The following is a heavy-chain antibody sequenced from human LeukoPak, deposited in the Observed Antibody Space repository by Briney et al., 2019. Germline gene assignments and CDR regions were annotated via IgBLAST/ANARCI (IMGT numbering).Heavy chain of an antibody. Sequence: GASVKVSCKASGYTFTNYGISWVRQAPGQGLEWMGWIGALNGNPNYAQKFQGRVTMTRDTSISTAYMELSSLRSDDTAVYYCARGRSSWYVFDYWGQGTLVTVSS. CDR1: GYTFTNYG. V-gene: IGHV1-18*01. CDR3: ARGRSSWYVFDY. J-gene: IGHJ4*02. D-gene: IGHD6-13*01. CDR2: IGALNGNP.